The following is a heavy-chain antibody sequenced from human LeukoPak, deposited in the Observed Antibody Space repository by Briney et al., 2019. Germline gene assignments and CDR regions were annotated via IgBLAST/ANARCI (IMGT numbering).Heavy chain of an antibody. J-gene: IGHJ6*02. CDR1: GYTFTTYY. Sequence: ASVKVSCKASGYTFTTYYMHWVRQAPGQGLEWMGIINPSGGSTRYTQKFQGRVTMTRDTSTSTVYMELSSLRSEDTAVYYCARDSFVTTVTPSSMDVWGQGTTVTVSS. V-gene: IGHV1-46*01. CDR3: ARDSFVTTVTPSSMDV. CDR2: INPSGGST. D-gene: IGHD4-17*01.